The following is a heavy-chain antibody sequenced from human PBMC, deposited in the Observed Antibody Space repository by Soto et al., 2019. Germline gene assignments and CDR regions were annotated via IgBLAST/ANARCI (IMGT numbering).Heavy chain of an antibody. V-gene: IGHV4-59*08. J-gene: IGHJ4*02. CDR2: IYYSGST. CDR1: GGSISSYY. CDR3: ATHNSSGWYFHFDY. D-gene: IGHD6-19*01. Sequence: PSETLSLTCTVSGGSISSYYWSWIRQPPGKGLEWIGYIYYSGSTNYNPSLKSRVTISVDTSKNQSSLKLSSVTAADTAVYYCATHNSSGWYFHFDYWGQGTLVTVSS.